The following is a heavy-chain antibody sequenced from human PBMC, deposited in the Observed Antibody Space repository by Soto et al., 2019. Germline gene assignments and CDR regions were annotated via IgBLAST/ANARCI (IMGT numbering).Heavy chain of an antibody. CDR1: GGSISSSSYY. V-gene: IGHV4-39*01. CDR2: IYYSGST. Sequence: QLQLQESGPGLVKPSETLSLTCTVSGGSISSSSYYWGWIRQPPGKGLEWIGSIYYSGSTYYNPSLQRRVTRSVATSKNQFPLKLSSVTAADTAVYYCARHQSHSSSYVDPWGQGTLVTVSS. D-gene: IGHD6-13*01. J-gene: IGHJ5*02. CDR3: ARHQSHSSSYVDP.